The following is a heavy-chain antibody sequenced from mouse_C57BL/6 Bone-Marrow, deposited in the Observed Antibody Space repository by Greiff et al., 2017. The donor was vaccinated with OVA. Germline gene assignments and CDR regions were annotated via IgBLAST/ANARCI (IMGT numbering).Heavy chain of an antibody. V-gene: IGHV1-55*01. J-gene: IGHJ2*01. CDR3: ARFTTVVARFDY. D-gene: IGHD1-1*01. CDR1: GYTFTSYW. Sequence: VQLQQPGAELVKPGASVKMSCKASGYTFTSYWITWVKQRPGQGLEWIGDIYPGSGSTNYNEKFKSKATLTVDTSSSTAYMQLSSLTSEDSAVYYCARFTTVVARFDYWGQGTTLTVSS. CDR2: IYPGSGST.